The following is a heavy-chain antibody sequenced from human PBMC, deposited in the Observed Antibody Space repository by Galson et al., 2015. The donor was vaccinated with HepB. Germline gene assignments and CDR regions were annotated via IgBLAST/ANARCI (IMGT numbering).Heavy chain of an antibody. Sequence: SLRLSCAASGFTFSSYAMSWVRQAPGKGLEWVSAISGSGGSTYYADSVKGRFTVSRDNSKNTPYLQMNSLRAEDTAVYYCARDSSSWYYFDYWGQGTLVTVSS. V-gene: IGHV3-23*01. D-gene: IGHD6-13*01. CDR2: ISGSGGST. CDR3: ARDSSSWYYFDY. CDR1: GFTFSSYA. J-gene: IGHJ4*02.